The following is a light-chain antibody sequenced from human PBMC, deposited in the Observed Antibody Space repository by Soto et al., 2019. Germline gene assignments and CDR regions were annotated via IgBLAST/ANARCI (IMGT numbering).Light chain of an antibody. CDR3: QQSYSSPPWT. Sequence: DIQMTQSPSSLSASAGDRVTITCRASQTITTYLNWYQQKPGKAPKLLIHAASSLQSGVPSRFSGSGSGTDFTLTISSLQPEDFATYYCQQSYSSPPWTFGQGTKVEI. J-gene: IGKJ1*01. CDR2: AAS. V-gene: IGKV1-39*01. CDR1: QTITTY.